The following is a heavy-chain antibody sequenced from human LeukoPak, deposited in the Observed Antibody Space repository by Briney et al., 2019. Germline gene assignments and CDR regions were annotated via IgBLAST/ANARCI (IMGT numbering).Heavy chain of an antibody. CDR2: INPNSGGT. D-gene: IGHD1-1*01. CDR3: AGGRHRRPVPTGD. J-gene: IGHJ4*02. Sequence: ASVKVSCKASGHTFTGYFMHWVRQAPGQGLEWMGWINPNSGGTNYAQKFQGRVTMTRDTSISTAYMELSRLRSDDTAVYYCAGGRHRRPVPTGDWGQGTLVTVSS. CDR1: GHTFTGYF. V-gene: IGHV1-2*02.